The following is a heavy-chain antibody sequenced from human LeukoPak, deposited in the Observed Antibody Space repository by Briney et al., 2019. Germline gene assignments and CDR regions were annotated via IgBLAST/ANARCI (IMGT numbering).Heavy chain of an antibody. V-gene: IGHV1-8*01. Sequence: GASVKVSCKASGYTFTSYDINWVRQATGQGLEWMGWMNPNSGNTGYAQKFQGRVTMTRNTSISTAYMELSSLRSEDTAVYYYASGIVVVPAAIQGYSYGYFPDAFDIWGQGTMVTVSS. CDR1: GYTFTSYD. J-gene: IGHJ3*02. CDR2: MNPNSGNT. D-gene: IGHD2-2*02. CDR3: ASGIVVVPAAIQGYSYGYFPDAFDI.